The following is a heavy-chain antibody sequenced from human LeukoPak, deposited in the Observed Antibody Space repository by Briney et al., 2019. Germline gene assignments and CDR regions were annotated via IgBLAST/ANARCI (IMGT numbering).Heavy chain of an antibody. J-gene: IGHJ4*02. CDR2: IYYSGST. V-gene: IGHV4-39*07. Sequence: SETLSLTCTVSGGSISSSSYYWGWIRQPPGKGLEWIGSIYYSGSTYYNPSLKSRVTISVDTSRNQFSLKLSSVTAADTAVYYCARHSSVYYYYLDYWGQGILVTVSS. D-gene: IGHD3-22*01. CDR1: GGSISSSSYY. CDR3: ARHSSVYYYYLDY.